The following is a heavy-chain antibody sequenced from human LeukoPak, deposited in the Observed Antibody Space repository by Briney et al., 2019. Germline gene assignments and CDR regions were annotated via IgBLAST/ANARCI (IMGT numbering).Heavy chain of an antibody. CDR1: GNTFTDYY. D-gene: IGHD1-26*01. J-gene: IGHJ4*02. CDR3: ARPYSGSYPFDY. Sequence: ASVKVSCKASGNTFTDYYIHWVRQAPGQGLEWMGWINPSSGATNYAQKFQVRVTMTRDTPISTAYMELSRLRSDDTAVYYCARPYSGSYPFDYWGQGTLVTVSS. V-gene: IGHV1-2*02. CDR2: INPSSGAT.